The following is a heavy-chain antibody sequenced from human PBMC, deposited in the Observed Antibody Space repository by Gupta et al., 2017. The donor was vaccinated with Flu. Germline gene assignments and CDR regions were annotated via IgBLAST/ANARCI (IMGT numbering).Heavy chain of an antibody. V-gene: IGHV3-23*01. J-gene: IGHJ4*02. D-gene: IGHD6-13*01. CDR2: ISGSGGST. Sequence: AMSWVRQAPGKGLEWVSAISGSGGSTYYADSVKGRVTISRDNSKNTRDLQMNSLRAEETAVYYCAKAPSHSAAAGTNFDYWCQGTLVTVSS. CDR3: AKAPSHSAAAGTNFDY. CDR1: A.